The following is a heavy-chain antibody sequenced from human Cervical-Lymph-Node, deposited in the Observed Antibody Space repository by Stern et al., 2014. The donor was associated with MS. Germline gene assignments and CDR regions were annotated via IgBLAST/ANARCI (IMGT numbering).Heavy chain of an antibody. Sequence: QVQLVQSGAEMKKPGASVKVSCKTSGYSLTGHYMHWLRQAPGQGLEWMGWINPKSGGTNYAPKVQGRVTSTRDTSIYTAYMELSRLRSDDTAVYYCARGDCSDSDCYPGSLFDYWGQGPLVTVSS. V-gene: IGHV1-2*01. CDR1: GYSLTGHY. CDR3: ARGDCSDSDCYPGSLFDY. J-gene: IGHJ4*02. D-gene: IGHD2-15*01. CDR2: INPKSGGT.